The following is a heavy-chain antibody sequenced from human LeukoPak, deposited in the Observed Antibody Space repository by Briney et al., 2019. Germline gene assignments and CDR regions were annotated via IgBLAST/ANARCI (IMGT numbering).Heavy chain of an antibody. CDR2: ISSSGSAM. D-gene: IGHD3-16*01. V-gene: IGHV3-11*01. Sequence: GGSLRLSCAASGFTFSDYYMSWIRQAPGKGLEWISYISSSGSAMYYADSVKGRFTISRDNAKNSLYLQMNSLRAEDTAMYYCARPETEGEISGAWGYWGQGTLVTVSS. J-gene: IGHJ4*02. CDR1: GFTFSDYY. CDR3: ARPETEGEISGAWGY.